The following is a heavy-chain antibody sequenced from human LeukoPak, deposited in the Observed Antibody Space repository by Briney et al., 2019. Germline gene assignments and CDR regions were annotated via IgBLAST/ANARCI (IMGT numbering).Heavy chain of an antibody. D-gene: IGHD2-15*01. J-gene: IGHJ4*02. CDR3: AKDLEDIVVVVAATPLDY. Sequence: TGGSLRLSCAASGFTFSSYGMHWVRQAPGKGLEWVAVISYDGSNKYYADSVKGRFTISRDNSKNTLYLQMNSLRAEDTAVYYCAKDLEDIVVVVAATPLDYWGQGTLVTVSS. V-gene: IGHV3-30*18. CDR1: GFTFSSYG. CDR2: ISYDGSNK.